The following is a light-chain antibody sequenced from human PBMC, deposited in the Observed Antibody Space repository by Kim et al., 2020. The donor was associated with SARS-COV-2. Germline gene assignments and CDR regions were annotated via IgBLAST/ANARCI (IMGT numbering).Light chain of an antibody. Sequence: GDRVTSTCRASQSISNLLAWYQQKPGKAPKLLIYDASSLQSGVPSRFSGSGSGTEFTLTISSLQPDDFATYYCQQYNSYPWTFGLGTKVEIK. CDR1: QSISNL. V-gene: IGKV1-5*01. CDR3: QQYNSYPWT. CDR2: DAS. J-gene: IGKJ1*01.